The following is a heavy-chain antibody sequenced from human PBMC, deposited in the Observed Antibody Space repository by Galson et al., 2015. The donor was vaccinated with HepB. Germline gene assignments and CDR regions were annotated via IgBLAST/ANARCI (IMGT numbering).Heavy chain of an antibody. CDR2: IEQDGSEK. D-gene: IGHD6-19*01. V-gene: IGHV3-7*01. Sequence: SLRLSCAASGFTFNNAWMNWVRQAPGKGLEWVANIEQDGSEKYYVDSVKGRFTISRDNAKNSLYLQMNSLRAEDTAVYYCARVEAGASFDYWGQGTLVTVSS. CDR3: ARVEAGASFDY. J-gene: IGHJ4*02. CDR1: GFTFNNAW.